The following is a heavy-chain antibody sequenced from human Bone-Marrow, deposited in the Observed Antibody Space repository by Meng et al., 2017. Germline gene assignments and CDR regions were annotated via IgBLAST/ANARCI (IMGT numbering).Heavy chain of an antibody. V-gene: IGHV4-39*07. CDR1: GGSISSSSYY. D-gene: IGHD3-22*01. CDR3: ARLAYDSSGYWFDY. J-gene: IGHJ4*02. Sequence: QLQLQESGPGLVKPSETLSLTCTVSGGSISSSSYYWGWIRQPPGKGLEWIGSIYYSGSTYYNPSLKSRVTISVDTSKNQFSLKLSSVTAADTAVYYCARLAYDSSGYWFDYWGQGTLVTVSS. CDR2: IYYSGST.